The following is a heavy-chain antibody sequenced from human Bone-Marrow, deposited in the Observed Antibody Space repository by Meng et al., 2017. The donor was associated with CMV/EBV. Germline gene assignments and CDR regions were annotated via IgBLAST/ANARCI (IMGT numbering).Heavy chain of an antibody. D-gene: IGHD6-13*01. CDR1: GYTFTSYY. CDR3: ARDSSSWSGATDRWDYYYGMDV. CDR2: INPSGGST. Sequence: ASVKVSCKASGYTFTSYYMHWVRQAPGQGFEWMGIINPSGGSTSYAQKFQGRVTMTRDTSTSTVYMELSSLRSEDTAVYYCARDSSSWSGATDRWDYYYGMDVWGQGTTVTVSS. J-gene: IGHJ6*02. V-gene: IGHV1-46*01.